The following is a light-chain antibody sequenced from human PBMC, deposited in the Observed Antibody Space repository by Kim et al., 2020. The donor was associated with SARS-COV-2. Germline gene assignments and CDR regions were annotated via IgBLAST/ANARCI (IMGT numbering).Light chain of an antibody. CDR2: DNN. V-gene: IGLV1-51*01. Sequence: PGQNVPISCSGSSSNIGNNYVSWYQQLPGTAPKRHIYDNNKRPSGIPDRFSGSKSGTSATLGITGLQTGDEADYYCGTWDSSLSAVFGGGTQLTVL. CDR3: GTWDSSLSAV. J-gene: IGLJ3*02. CDR1: SSNIGNNY.